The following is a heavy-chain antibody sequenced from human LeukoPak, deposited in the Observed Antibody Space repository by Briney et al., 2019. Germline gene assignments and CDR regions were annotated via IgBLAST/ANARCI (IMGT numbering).Heavy chain of an antibody. J-gene: IGHJ4*02. CDR1: GFTVSSYA. CDR3: AKDDELHNFDY. V-gene: IGHV3-23*01. CDR2: ISGSGGST. Sequence: PGGSLRLSCAASGFTVSSYAMSWVRQAPGKGLEWVSAISGSGGSTYYADSVKGRFTSSRDNSKNTQYLQMNSLRAEDTAVYYCAKDDELHNFDYWGQGTLVTVSS. D-gene: IGHD1-1*01.